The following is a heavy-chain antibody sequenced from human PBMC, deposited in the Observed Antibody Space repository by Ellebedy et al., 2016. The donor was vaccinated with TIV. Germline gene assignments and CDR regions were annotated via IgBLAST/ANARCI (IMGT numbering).Heavy chain of an antibody. CDR3: ARLGVIAAAGASDY. D-gene: IGHD6-13*01. Sequence: GESLKISCAASGFTFSGYYMSWFRQAPGQGPEWVSYISYSGDLMYYADSVKGRFTTSRDNAENSLYLQMNSLRAEDTAVYYCARLGVIAAAGASDYWGQGNLVIVSS. CDR2: ISYSGDLM. V-gene: IGHV3-11*01. J-gene: IGHJ4*02. CDR1: GFTFSGYY.